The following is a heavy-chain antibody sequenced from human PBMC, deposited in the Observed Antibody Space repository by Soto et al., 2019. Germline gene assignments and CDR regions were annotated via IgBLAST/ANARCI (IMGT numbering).Heavy chain of an antibody. J-gene: IGHJ6*02. D-gene: IGHD6-19*01. CDR1: GGSFSGYY. V-gene: IGHV4-34*01. CDR2: INHSGST. CDR3: AREIAVAPYYYYGMDV. Sequence: LSLTCAVYGGSFSGYYWSWIRQPPGKGLEWIGEINHSGSTNYNPSLKSRVTISVDTSKNQFSLKLSSVTAADTAVYYCAREIAVAPYYYYGMDVWGQGTTVTVSS.